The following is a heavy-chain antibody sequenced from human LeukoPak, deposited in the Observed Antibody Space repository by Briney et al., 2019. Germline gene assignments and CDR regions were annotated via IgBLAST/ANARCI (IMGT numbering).Heavy chain of an antibody. CDR1: GFTFSSYT. J-gene: IGHJ4*02. CDR3: ARGGVGSGAYFDY. V-gene: IGHV3-21*01. Sequence: PGGSLRLSCAASGFTFSSYTMNWVRQAPGKGLEWVSSISTYSNHIYYADSLKGRSTISRDNAKNSLYLQLNSLRAEDTAVFYCARGGVGSGAYFDYWGQGTLVTVSS. D-gene: IGHD3-10*01. CDR2: ISTYSNHI.